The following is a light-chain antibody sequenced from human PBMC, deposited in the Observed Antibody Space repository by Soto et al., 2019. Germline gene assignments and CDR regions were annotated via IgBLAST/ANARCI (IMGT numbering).Light chain of an antibody. CDR2: EVT. V-gene: IGLV2-14*01. Sequence: SVLTQPASVSGSPGQSITISCTGTRDDIGAYDYVSWYQQHPGNAPKLLVYEVTNRPSGVSDRFSGSKSGNTASLTISGLQAEDEADYYCSSFTTTYFYVFGPGTKVTVL. CDR3: SSFTTTYFYV. J-gene: IGLJ1*01. CDR1: RDDIGAYDY.